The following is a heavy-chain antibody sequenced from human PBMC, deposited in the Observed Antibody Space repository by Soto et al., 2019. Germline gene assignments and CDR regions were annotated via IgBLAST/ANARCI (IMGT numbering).Heavy chain of an antibody. D-gene: IGHD3-16*01. CDR2: VNPSGGST. V-gene: IGHV1-46*01. Sequence: ASVKVSCKASGYIFTAYSMHWVRQAPGQGLEWMGVVNPSGGSTNYAQKFQGRITMTRDTSTSTVYMDLSSLTSEDTAVYYCAREFPYYVSSDSYLDYWGQGALVTVSS. CDR3: AREFPYYVSSDSYLDY. J-gene: IGHJ4*02. CDR1: GYIFTAYS.